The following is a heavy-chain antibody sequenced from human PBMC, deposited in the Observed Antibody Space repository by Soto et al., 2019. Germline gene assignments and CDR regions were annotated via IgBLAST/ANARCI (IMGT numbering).Heavy chain of an antibody. V-gene: IGHV4-39*01. J-gene: IGHJ6*02. D-gene: IGHD1-1*01. CDR2: IYYSGST. CDR3: ARGTEDYYYGMDV. CDR1: GGSISSSSYY. Sequence: SETLSLTCTVSGGSISSSSYYWGWIRQPPGKGLEWIGSIYYSGSTYYNPSLKSRVTISVDTSKNQFSLKLSSVTAADTAVHYCARGTEDYYYGMDVWGQGTTVTVSS.